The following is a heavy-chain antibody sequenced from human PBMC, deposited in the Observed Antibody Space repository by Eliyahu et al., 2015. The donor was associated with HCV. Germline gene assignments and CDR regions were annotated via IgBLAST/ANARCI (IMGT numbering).Heavy chain of an antibody. Sequence: QVQLVESGGGVVQPGGXLRLSCAAXGFIFSNYAMHWVRQAPGKGLEWVAFIRYDASNKYYADSVKGRFTISRDNSKNTLYLQMNSXRAEDTAVYYCASPPYGSGSYWGQGTLVTVSS. CDR1: GFIFSNYA. J-gene: IGHJ4*02. D-gene: IGHD3-10*01. CDR3: ASPPYGSGSY. CDR2: IRYDASNK. V-gene: IGHV3-30*02.